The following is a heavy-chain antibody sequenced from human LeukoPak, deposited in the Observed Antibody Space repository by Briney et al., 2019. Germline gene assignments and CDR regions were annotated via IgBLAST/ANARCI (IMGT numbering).Heavy chain of an antibody. CDR2: VYNAGST. CDR3: ARGRTEERYCSSTSCYLMGPYYYYGMDV. V-gene: IGHV4-59*01. Sequence: SETLSLTCTVSGDSISDYSWSWIRQPPGKGLEWIGYVYNAGSTNYNPSLKSRVTISIDTSKNQVSLKVRSVTAADTAIYYCARGRTEERYCSSTSCYLMGPYYYYGMDVWGQGTTVTVSS. CDR1: GDSISDYS. J-gene: IGHJ6*02. D-gene: IGHD2-2*01.